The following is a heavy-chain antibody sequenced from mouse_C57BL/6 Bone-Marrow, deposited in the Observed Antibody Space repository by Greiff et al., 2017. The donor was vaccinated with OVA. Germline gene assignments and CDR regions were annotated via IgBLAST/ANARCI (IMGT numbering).Heavy chain of an antibody. CDR1: GFTFTDYY. J-gene: IGHJ4*01. CDR2: IRNKANGYTT. V-gene: IGHV7-3*01. D-gene: IGHD2-1*01. Sequence: EVQLVESGGGLVQPGGSLSLSCAASGFTFTDYYMSWVRPPPGKALEWLGFIRNKANGYTTEYSASVKGRFTISRDNSQSILYLQMNALRAEDSATYYCARFVVPYGNYDAMDYWGQGTSVTVSS. CDR3: ARFVVPYGNYDAMDY.